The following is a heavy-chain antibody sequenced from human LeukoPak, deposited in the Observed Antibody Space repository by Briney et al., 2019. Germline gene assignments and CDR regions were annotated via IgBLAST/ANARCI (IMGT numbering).Heavy chain of an antibody. CDR1: GYTFTSYA. CDR2: ISAYNGNT. CDR3: ARVLPYYDFWSGYSAPNWFDP. J-gene: IGHJ5*02. Sequence: ASVKVSCKASGYTFTSYAMHWVRQAPGQGLEWMGWISAYNGNTNYAQKLQGRVTMTTDTSTCTAYMELRSLRSDDTAVYYCARVLPYYDFWSGYSAPNWFDPWGQGTLVTVSS. D-gene: IGHD3-3*01. V-gene: IGHV1-18*01.